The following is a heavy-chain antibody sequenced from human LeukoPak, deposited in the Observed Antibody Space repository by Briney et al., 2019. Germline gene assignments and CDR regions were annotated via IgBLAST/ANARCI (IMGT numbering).Heavy chain of an antibody. J-gene: IGHJ6*02. CDR2: IRYDGSNK. D-gene: IGHD2-15*01. V-gene: IGHV3-30*02. CDR3: AKEFKGIVVVVAASPPYGMDV. Sequence: GGSLRLSCAASGFTFSSYGMHWVRQAPGKGLEWVAFIRYDGSNKYYADSVKGRFTISRDNSKNTLYLQMNSLRAEDTAVYYCAKEFKGIVVVVAASPPYGMDVWGQGTTVTVSS. CDR1: GFTFSSYG.